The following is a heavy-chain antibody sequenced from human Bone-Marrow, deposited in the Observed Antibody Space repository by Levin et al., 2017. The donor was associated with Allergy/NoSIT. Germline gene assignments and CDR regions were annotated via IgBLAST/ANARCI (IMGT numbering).Heavy chain of an antibody. V-gene: IGHV3-30*03. D-gene: IGHD3-10*01. Sequence: GGSLRLSCAASQLNFKSYGMHWVRQAPGKGLEWVASISYDGSNQFYADSVKGRFTISRDNSNDTLFLQMNSLEADDTALYCCARDIGSGTSHTPLFDLWGRGTPAAVSS. CDR2: ISYDGSNQ. CDR1: QLNFKSYG. J-gene: IGHJ4*02. CDR3: ARDIGSGTSHTPLFDL.